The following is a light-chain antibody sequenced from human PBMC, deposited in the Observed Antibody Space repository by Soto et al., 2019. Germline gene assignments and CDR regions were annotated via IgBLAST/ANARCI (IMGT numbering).Light chain of an antibody. Sequence: PGEIATLSCRTSQSVSASQLAWYQQKPGQAPRLLIYGISKRAAGIPDRFTGSGSGTDFTLTIDGLEPEDFAVYYCQQYTQSLWTFGQGTKVDI. V-gene: IGKV3-20*01. CDR2: GIS. CDR1: QSVSASQ. J-gene: IGKJ1*01. CDR3: QQYTQSLWT.